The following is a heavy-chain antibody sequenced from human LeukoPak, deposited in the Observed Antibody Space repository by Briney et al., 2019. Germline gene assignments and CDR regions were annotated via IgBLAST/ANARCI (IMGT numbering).Heavy chain of an antibody. CDR1: GFTFSSSA. CDR2: ISYDGSNK. Sequence: GGSLRLSCAASGFTFSSSAMSWVRQAPGKGLEWVAVISYDGSNKYYADSVKGRFTISRDNSKNTLYLQMNSLRTEDTAVYYCARGLFLEWSDYMDVWGKGTTVTVSS. CDR3: ARGLFLEWSDYMDV. J-gene: IGHJ6*03. D-gene: IGHD3-3*01. V-gene: IGHV3-30*04.